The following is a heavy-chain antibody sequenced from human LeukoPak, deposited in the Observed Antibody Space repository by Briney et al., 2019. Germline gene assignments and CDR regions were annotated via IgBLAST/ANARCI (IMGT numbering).Heavy chain of an antibody. Sequence: GGSLRLSCAASGVTFNRYWMHWVRQAPGKGLVWLSRINSEGSSTSYAVSVKGRFTISRDNAKNTLYLQVNNLRGEDTAVYYCARDYGMAGSTNAFDIWGQGTVVTVSS. J-gene: IGHJ3*02. V-gene: IGHV3-74*01. CDR2: INSEGSST. CDR1: GVTFNRYW. D-gene: IGHD5-24*01. CDR3: ARDYGMAGSTNAFDI.